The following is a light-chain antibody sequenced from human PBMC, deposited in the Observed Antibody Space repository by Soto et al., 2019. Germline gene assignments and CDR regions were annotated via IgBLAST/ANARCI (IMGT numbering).Light chain of an antibody. V-gene: IGLV2-14*01. CDR2: EVN. J-gene: IGLJ1*01. CDR3: SSYTSDTSPYV. Sequence: QSVLTQPASVSGSPGQSITISCTGTSSDVGGYNYVSWYQLHPGKAPKLIIYEVNNRPSGLSNRFSGSKSGNTASLTISGLQADDEGDYYCSSYTSDTSPYVFGTGTKVTVL. CDR1: SSDVGGYNY.